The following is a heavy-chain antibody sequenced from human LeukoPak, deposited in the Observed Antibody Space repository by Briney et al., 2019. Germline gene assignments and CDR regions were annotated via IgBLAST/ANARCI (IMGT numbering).Heavy chain of an antibody. D-gene: IGHD2-21*02. V-gene: IGHV4-61*02. CDR2: IYTSGST. J-gene: IGHJ3*02. Sequence: PSETLSLTCTVSGGSISSGSYYWSWIRQPAGKGLEWIGRIYTSGSTNYNPSLKSRVTISVDTSKNQFSLKLSSVTAADTAVYYCARARHIVVVTAIPPDAFDIWGQGTMVTVSS. CDR1: GGSISSGSYY. CDR3: ARARHIVVVTAIPPDAFDI.